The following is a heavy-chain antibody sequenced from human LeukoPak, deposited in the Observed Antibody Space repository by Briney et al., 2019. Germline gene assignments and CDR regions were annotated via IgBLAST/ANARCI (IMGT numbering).Heavy chain of an antibody. J-gene: IGHJ4*02. Sequence: PGGSLRLSCAASGFTFSSYWMHWVRQAPGKGLVWVSRINSDGSSTGYADSVKGRFTISRDNAKNTLYLQMNSLRAEDTAVYYCARGPYDILTGYYGYYFDYWGQGTLVTVSS. CDR2: INSDGSST. D-gene: IGHD3-9*01. CDR1: GFTFSSYW. V-gene: IGHV3-74*01. CDR3: ARGPYDILTGYYGYYFDY.